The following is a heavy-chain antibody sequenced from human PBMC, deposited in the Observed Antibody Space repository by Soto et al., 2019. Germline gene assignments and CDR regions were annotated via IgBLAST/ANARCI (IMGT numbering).Heavy chain of an antibody. CDR2: IYYSGST. V-gene: IGHV4-39*01. D-gene: IGHD2-21*02. J-gene: IGHJ4*02. CDR1: GGSISSSSYY. CDR3: ASPFPYCGGDCGPLDY. Sequence: QLQLQESGPGLVKPSETLSLTCTVSGGSISSSSYYWGWIRQPPGKGLEWIGSIYYSGSTYYNPSLKSRVTISVDTSKNQFSLKLSSVTVADTAVYYCASPFPYCGGDCGPLDYWGQGTLVTVSS.